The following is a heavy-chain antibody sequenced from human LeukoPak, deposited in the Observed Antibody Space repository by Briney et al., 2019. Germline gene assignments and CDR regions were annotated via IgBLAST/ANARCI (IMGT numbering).Heavy chain of an antibody. J-gene: IGHJ4*02. V-gene: IGHV3-30*02. CDR2: IRYDGSDK. CDR3: AKDYHSSGTYHDY. D-gene: IGHD3-10*01. Sequence: HPGGSLRLSCAASGFTFSRYGMHWVRQAPGKGLEWVAFIRYDGSDKSYADSVKGRFTISRDNSKNTLYLQMNNLRAEDTAAYYCAKDYHSSGTYHDYWGQGTLVTVSS. CDR1: GFTFSRYG.